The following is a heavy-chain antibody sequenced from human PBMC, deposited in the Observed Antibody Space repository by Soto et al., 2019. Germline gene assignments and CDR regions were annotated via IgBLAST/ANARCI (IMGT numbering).Heavy chain of an antibody. J-gene: IGHJ3*02. CDR2: IWYDGSNK. Sequence: PGGSLRLSCAASGFTFSSYGMHWARQAPGKGLEWVAVIWYDGSNKYYADSVKGRFTISRDNSKNTLYLQMNSLRAEDTAVYYCARGREAYDAFDIWGQGTMVTVSS. V-gene: IGHV3-33*01. CDR3: ARGREAYDAFDI. CDR1: GFTFSSYG.